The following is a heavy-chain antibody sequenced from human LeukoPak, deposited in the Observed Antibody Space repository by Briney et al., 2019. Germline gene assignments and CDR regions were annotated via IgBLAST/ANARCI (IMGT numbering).Heavy chain of an antibody. Sequence: GESLKISCKGSGYSFTSYWIGWVRQMPGKGLEWMGIIYLGDSDTRYSPSFQGQVTISADKSISTAYLQWSSLKASDTAMYYCARAPLDSSGNHWGVWFDPWGQGTLVTVSS. D-gene: IGHD3-22*01. J-gene: IGHJ5*02. V-gene: IGHV5-51*01. CDR1: GYSFTSYW. CDR3: ARAPLDSSGNHWGVWFDP. CDR2: IYLGDSDT.